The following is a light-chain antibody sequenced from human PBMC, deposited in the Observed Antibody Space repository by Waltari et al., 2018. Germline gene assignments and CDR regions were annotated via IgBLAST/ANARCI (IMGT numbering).Light chain of an antibody. CDR3: QQYYSTPT. J-gene: IGKJ4*01. CDR2: WAS. Sequence: DIVMTQSPDSLAVSLGERATINCKSSQSVLYSSNNKNYLAWYQQKPGQPPKLLIYWASTRDAGVPDRFSGSGSGTDFTLTSSSLQAEDVAVYYCQQYYSTPTFGGGTKVEIK. V-gene: IGKV4-1*01. CDR1: QSVLYSSNNKNY.